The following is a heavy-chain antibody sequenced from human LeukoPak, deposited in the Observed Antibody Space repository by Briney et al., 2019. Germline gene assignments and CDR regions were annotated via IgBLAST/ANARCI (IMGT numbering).Heavy chain of an antibody. CDR1: GFTFSTCV. CDR2: ISGSGVST. J-gene: IGHJ4*02. CDR3: ATTPCGVPTLSGYFDY. V-gene: IGHV3-23*01. D-gene: IGHD1-26*01. Sequence: GGSLRLSCVASGFTFSTCVMSWVRQAPGKGLEWVSTISGSGVSTYYADSVKGRFTISRDNSRNTMYLQMNSLRAEDTAFYYCATTPCGVPTLSGYFDYWGQGTLVTVSS.